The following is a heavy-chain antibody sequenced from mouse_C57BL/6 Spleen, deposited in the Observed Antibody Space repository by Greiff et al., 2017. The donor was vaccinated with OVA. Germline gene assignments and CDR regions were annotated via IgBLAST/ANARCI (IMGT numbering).Heavy chain of an antibody. D-gene: IGHD2-5*01. CDR1: GYTFTEYT. J-gene: IGHJ1*03. CDR2: FYPGSGSI. V-gene: IGHV1-62-2*01. CDR3: ARRPPDSNNDWYCDV. Sequence: VQLQQSGAELVKPGASVKLSCKASGYTFTEYTIHWVKQRSGQGLEWIGWFYPGSGSITYNEKFKDKATLTADKSSSTVYMELSRLTSEDSAVYFGARRPPDSNNDWYCDVWGTGTTVTVSS.